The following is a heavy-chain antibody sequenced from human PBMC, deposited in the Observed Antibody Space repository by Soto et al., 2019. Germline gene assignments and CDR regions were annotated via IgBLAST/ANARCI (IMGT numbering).Heavy chain of an antibody. CDR3: ATPKVYYYDSSAKLPLDY. Sequence: GASVKVSCKASGGTFSSYTINWVRQAPGQGPEWMGRVLFVYGTTNYAQKFQGRVTITADKSTSTAYMELSSLRSEDTAVYYCATPKVYYYDSSAKLPLDYWGQGTVVTVSS. D-gene: IGHD3-22*01. V-gene: IGHV1-69*06. CDR1: GGTFSSYT. J-gene: IGHJ4*02. CDR2: VLFVYGTT.